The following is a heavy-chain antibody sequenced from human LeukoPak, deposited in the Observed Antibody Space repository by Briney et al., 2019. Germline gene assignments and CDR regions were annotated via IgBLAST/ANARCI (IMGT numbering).Heavy chain of an antibody. V-gene: IGHV3-30*02. CDR1: AFTFSSYG. CDR2: IRYDGSNK. J-gene: IGHJ5*02. CDR3: ARASGYCSGGSCYDWFDP. Sequence: GGSLRLSCAASAFTFSSYGMHWVRQAPGKGLEWVAFIRYDGSNKYYADSVKGRFTVSRDNSKNTLFLQMNSLRAEDTAVYYCARASGYCSGGSCYDWFDPWGQGTLVTVSS. D-gene: IGHD2-15*01.